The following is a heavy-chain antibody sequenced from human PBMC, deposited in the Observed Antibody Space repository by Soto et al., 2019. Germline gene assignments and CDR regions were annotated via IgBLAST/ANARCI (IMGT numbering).Heavy chain of an antibody. J-gene: IGHJ4*02. CDR2: IYWDDDK. D-gene: IGHD3-10*01. V-gene: IGHV2-5*02. CDR3: AHHPYYGLGSYAFDY. Sequence: QITLKESGPTLVRPTQTLTLTCTFSGFSLTTSGVGVGWIRQPPGKALEWLAVIYWDDDKRYSSSLKSRLTITKDTSKNQVVLTMTNMDPVDTATYYCAHHPYYGLGSYAFDYCGQGTLVTVSS. CDR1: GFSLTTSGVG.